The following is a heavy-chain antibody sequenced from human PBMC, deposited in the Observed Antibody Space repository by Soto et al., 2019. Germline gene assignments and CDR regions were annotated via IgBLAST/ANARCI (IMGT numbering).Heavy chain of an antibody. V-gene: IGHV3-23*01. CDR2: ISGSGGST. CDR3: AKEWELLDC. D-gene: IGHD1-26*01. J-gene: IGHJ4*02. CDR1: GFTFSSYA. Sequence: EVQLLESGGGLVQPGGSLRLSCAASGFTFSSYAMSWVRQAPGKGLEWVSAISGSGGSTYYADSVKGRFTISRDNSKNTLYLYMNSMGALDTALYYCAKEWELLDCWGQGTLVTVSS.